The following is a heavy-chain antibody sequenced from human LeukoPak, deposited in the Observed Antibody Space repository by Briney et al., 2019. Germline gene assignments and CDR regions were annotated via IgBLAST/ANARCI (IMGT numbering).Heavy chain of an antibody. CDR2: FDPEDGET. CDR3: ATGGYCSGGSCLGNNWFDP. V-gene: IGHV1-24*01. J-gene: IGHJ5*02. Sequence: ASVKVSCKVSGYTLTELSMHWVRQAPGKGLEWMGGFDPEDGETIYAQKFQGRVTMTEDTSTDTAYMELSSLRSEDTAVYYCATGGYCSGGSCLGNNWFDPWGQGTLVTVYS. CDR1: GYTLTELS. D-gene: IGHD2-15*01.